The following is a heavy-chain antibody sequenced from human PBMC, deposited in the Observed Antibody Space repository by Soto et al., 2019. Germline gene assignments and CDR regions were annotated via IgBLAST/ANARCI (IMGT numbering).Heavy chain of an antibody. CDR1: GGTVASSHW. D-gene: IGHD2-21*02. J-gene: IGHJ5*02. CDR3: AREIVTAGGNNYLDP. Sequence: SETLSLTCGVSGGTVASSHWWSWVRQSPGGGLEWIGNIYHTGDTNLNPSLQSRVTISVDKSNNQFSLRLNSLTAADTAVYFCAREIVTAGGNNYLDPCGHGTLVTVSS. CDR2: IYHTGDT. V-gene: IGHV4-4*02.